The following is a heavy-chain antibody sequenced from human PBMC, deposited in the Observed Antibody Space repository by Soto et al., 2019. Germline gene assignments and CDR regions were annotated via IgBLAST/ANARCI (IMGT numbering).Heavy chain of an antibody. CDR3: ARSVRLFSENDT. D-gene: IGHD3-22*01. CDR1: GYNFTTYW. V-gene: IGHV5-10-1*03. Sequence: EVQLVQSGAEVKKPGESLRISCKGSGYNFTTYWIIWVRQMPEKGLEWMGRIDPSDSYTTYSPSFQGHVTISADKSISTAYLQWSSLKASDTAMYYCARSVRLFSENDTWGQGTLVTVSS. CDR2: IDPSDSYT. J-gene: IGHJ5*02.